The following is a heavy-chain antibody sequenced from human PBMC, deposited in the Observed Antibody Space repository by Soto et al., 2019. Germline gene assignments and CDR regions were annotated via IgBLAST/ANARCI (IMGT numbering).Heavy chain of an antibody. CDR2: INAGNGNT. J-gene: IGHJ4*02. Sequence: ASVKVSCKASGYTFTSYAMHWVRQAPGQRLEWMGWINAGNGNTKYSQKFQGRVTITRDTSASTAYMELSSLRSEDTAVYYCASLTPPGIAVAGTSDYWGQGTLVTVSS. CDR3: ASLTPPGIAVAGTSDY. V-gene: IGHV1-3*01. D-gene: IGHD6-19*01. CDR1: GYTFTSYA.